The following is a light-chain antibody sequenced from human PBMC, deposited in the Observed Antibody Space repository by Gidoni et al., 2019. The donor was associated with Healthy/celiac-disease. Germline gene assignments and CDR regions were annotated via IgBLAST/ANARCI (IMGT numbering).Light chain of an antibody. V-gene: IGKV3-20*01. Sequence: EIVLTQSPGTLSLSPGERATLSCRASQNVSSSYLAWYQQKPCQAPRLLIYGASSRATGIPDRFSGSGSGTDFTLTISRLEPEDFAVYYCQQYGSSPWTFGQGTKVEIK. J-gene: IGKJ1*01. CDR1: QNVSSSY. CDR3: QQYGSSPWT. CDR2: GAS.